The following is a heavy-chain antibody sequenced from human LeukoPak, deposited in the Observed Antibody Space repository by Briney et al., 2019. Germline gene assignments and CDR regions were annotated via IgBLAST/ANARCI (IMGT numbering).Heavy chain of an antibody. CDR3: ASSAKWYYYDSSGHDAFDI. CDR1: GFTFCSYE. CDR2: ISSSGSTI. J-gene: IGHJ3*02. Sequence: GGSLRLSCAASGFTFCSYEMNWVRQAPGKGLEWVSYISSSGSTIYYADSVKGRFTISRDNAKNSLYLQMNSLRAEDTAVYYCASSAKWYYYDSSGHDAFDIWGQGTMVTVSS. V-gene: IGHV3-48*03. D-gene: IGHD3-22*01.